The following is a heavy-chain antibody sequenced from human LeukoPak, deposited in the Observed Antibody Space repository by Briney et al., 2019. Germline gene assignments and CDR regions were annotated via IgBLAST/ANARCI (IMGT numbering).Heavy chain of an antibody. V-gene: IGHV2-70*11. CDR2: IDWVDDK. D-gene: IGHD2-8*01. CDR1: GLSLTPSGTC. J-gene: IGHJ6*03. Sequence: SGPALVKTTQTLTLTCTFSGLSLTPSGTCVTLIRQPPGKALEWLARIDWVDDKYYSTSLRTRLTISKDTSKNQVVLTMTNMDPVDTATYYCARIRTNGKCHTYMDVWGKGTTVAVSS. CDR3: ARIRTNGKCHTYMDV.